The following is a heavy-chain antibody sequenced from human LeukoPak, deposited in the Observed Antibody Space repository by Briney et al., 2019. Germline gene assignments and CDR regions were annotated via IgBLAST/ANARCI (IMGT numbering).Heavy chain of an antibody. CDR2: IYTTGAT. J-gene: IGHJ4*02. D-gene: IGHD2-2*02. V-gene: IGHV4-4*07. CDR3: GRQGYTASHYFLDF. CDR1: SGSISTYY. Sequence: SETLSLTCTVSSGSISTYYWSWVRQPPGKGLEWIGRIYTTGATQYNPSLKSRVTMSVDTSTNQFSLNLRSVSAADTAVYYCGRQGYTASHYFLDFWSQGTLVAVS.